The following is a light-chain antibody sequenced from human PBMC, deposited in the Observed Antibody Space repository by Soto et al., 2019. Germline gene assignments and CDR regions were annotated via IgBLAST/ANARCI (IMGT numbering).Light chain of an antibody. V-gene: IGKV1-39*01. Sequence: DIQMTQSPSSLSASVGDRVTISCRASQYISSFLNWYQQKPGKAPKLLIYAASSLQSGVPSRFSGSESATDFTLTISSLQPEDFATYYCRQSYSTPHYTFGQGTKLEIK. CDR2: AAS. J-gene: IGKJ2*01. CDR3: RQSYSTPHYT. CDR1: QYISSF.